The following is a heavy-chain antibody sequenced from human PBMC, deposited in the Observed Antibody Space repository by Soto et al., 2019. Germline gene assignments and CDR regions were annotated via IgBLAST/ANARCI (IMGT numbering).Heavy chain of an antibody. J-gene: IGHJ3*02. V-gene: IGHV2-5*01. CDR2: IMWNDGN. CDR3: AHYLSGYYYVPGSSCAFDI. Sequence: SGPTLVNPTQTPTLTCTFSGFSLSSRGVGVGWVRQPPGKALEWLALIMWNDGNHYSPSLKSRLTITKDTSKNQVVLTMTNMDPVDTATFYCAHYLSGYYYVPGSSCAFDIWGQGTMVTVSS. D-gene: IGHD3-10*02. CDR1: GFSLSSRGVG.